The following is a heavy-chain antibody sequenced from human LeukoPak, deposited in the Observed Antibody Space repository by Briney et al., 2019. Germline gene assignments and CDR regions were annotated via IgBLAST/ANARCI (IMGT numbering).Heavy chain of an antibody. J-gene: IGHJ6*02. V-gene: IGHV1-18*01. CDR1: GYTFTSYG. CDR3: ARDTLEMATIDYYGMDV. D-gene: IGHD5-24*01. CDR2: ISAYNGNT. Sequence: ASVKVSCKASGYTFTSYGISWVRQAPGQGLEWMGWISAYNGNTNYAQKLQGRVTMTTDTSTSTAYMELRSLRSDDTAVYYYARDTLEMATIDYYGMDVWGQGTTVTVSS.